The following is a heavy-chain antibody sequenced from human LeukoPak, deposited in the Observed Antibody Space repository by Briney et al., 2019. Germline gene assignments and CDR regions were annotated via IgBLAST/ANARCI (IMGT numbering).Heavy chain of an antibody. V-gene: IGHV3-11*01. J-gene: IGHJ1*01. CDR1: GFTFSDYY. CDR2: ISSSGSTI. CDR3: AKDWGQVPASISGH. Sequence: GGSLRLSCAASGFTFSDYYMSWIRQAPGKGLEWVSYISSSGSTIYYADSVKGRFTISRDNAKNSLYLQMNSLRAEDTAVYYCAKDWGQVPASISGHWGQGTLVTVSS. D-gene: IGHD2-2*01.